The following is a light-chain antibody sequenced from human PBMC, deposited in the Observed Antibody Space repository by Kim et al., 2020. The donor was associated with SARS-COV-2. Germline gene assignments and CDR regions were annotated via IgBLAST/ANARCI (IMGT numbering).Light chain of an antibody. V-gene: IGLV1-51*01. CDR2: DNN. CDR3: GTWDSSLSAGGRYWV. J-gene: IGLJ3*02. Sequence: QSVLTQPPSVSAAPGQKVTISCSGSSSNIGNNYVSWYQQLPGTAPKLLIYDNNKRPSGIPDRFSGSKSGTSATLGITGLQTGDEADYYCGTWDSSLSAGGRYWVFGGGTQLTVL. CDR1: SSNIGNNY.